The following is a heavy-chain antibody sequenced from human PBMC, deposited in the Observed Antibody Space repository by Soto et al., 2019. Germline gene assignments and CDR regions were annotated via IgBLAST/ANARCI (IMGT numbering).Heavy chain of an antibody. CDR3: AMDWSAAGHLYGMEV. CDR1: GYTFTSYD. J-gene: IGHJ6*02. Sequence: QVQLVQSGAEVKKPGASVQVSCKTSGYTFTSYDINWVRQAPGQGLEWVGWMNTNSDDTRSAQKFRGRLTWTRDTSVRAVYMKMGYLRPDDTAVYYWAMDWSAAGHLYGMEVWGQGTTVAVSS. D-gene: IGHD6-13*01. V-gene: IGHV1-8*01. CDR2: MNTNSDDT.